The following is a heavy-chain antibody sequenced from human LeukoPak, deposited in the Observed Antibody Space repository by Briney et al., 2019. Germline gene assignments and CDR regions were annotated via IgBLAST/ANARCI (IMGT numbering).Heavy chain of an antibody. CDR3: ARGGSGWSRDY. J-gene: IGHJ4*02. Sequence: ASVKVSCKASGYSFASYAIGWVRQAPGQRLEWMGWISVYNGNTNYAQKLQGRVTLTTDTSTNTAYMELTSLRSDDTAVYYCARGGSGWSRDYWGQGTLVTVSS. CDR2: ISVYNGNT. CDR1: GYSFASYA. V-gene: IGHV1-18*01. D-gene: IGHD6-19*01.